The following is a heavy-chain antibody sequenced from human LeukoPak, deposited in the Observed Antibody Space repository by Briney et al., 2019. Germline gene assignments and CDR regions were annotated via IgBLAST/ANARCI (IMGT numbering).Heavy chain of an antibody. J-gene: IGHJ4*02. CDR2: IYYSGST. Sequence: SETLSLTCTVSGGSISSYYWSWIRQPPGKGLEWIGYIYYSGSTNYNPSLKSRVTISVDTSKNQFSLKLSSVTAADTAVYYCARGRARALRYFDYWGQGTLVTVSS. V-gene: IGHV4-59*12. CDR3: ARGRARALRYFDY. D-gene: IGHD3-10*01. CDR1: GGSISSYY.